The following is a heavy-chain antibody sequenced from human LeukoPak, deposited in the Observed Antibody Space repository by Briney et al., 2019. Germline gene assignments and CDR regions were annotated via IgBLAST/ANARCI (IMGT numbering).Heavy chain of an antibody. CDR1: GGSFSGYY. J-gene: IGHJ4*02. CDR3: ARARGVVPAAYYFDY. Sequence: SETLSLTCAVYGGSFSGYYWSWIRQPPGKGLEWIGEINHSGSTNYNPSLKSRVTISVDTSKNQFSLKLSSVTAADTAVYYCARARGVVPAAYYFDYWDQGTLVTVSS. V-gene: IGHV4-34*01. D-gene: IGHD2-2*01. CDR2: INHSGST.